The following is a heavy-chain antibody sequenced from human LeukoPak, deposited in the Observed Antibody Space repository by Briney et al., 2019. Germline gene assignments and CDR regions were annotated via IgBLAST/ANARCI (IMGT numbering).Heavy chain of an antibody. Sequence: ASVKVSCKASGGTFSSYAISWVRQAPGQGLEWMGGIIPIFGTANYAQKFKGRVTMTRNTSISTAYMELSSLRSEDTAVYYCARGRRGCSSTSCYPAKNWFDPWGQGTLATVSS. J-gene: IGHJ5*02. CDR2: IIPIFGTA. CDR3: ARGRRGCSSTSCYPAKNWFDP. V-gene: IGHV1-69*05. CDR1: GGTFSSYA. D-gene: IGHD2-2*01.